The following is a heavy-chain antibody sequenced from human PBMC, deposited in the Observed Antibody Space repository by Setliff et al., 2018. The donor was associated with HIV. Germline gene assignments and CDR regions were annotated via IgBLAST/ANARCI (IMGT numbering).Heavy chain of an antibody. CDR1: GYTISGGYY. D-gene: IGHD3-22*01. CDR2: VYHSGST. J-gene: IGHJ4*02. V-gene: IGHV4-38-2*01. CDR3: ARQPNSPPYYYDRSGFPLHCDY. Sequence: SETLSLTCAVSGYTISGGYYWGWIRQPPGKGLEWIGSVYHSGSTHYNPSLKSRVNISIDTFKNQLSLKLNSVTATDTAVYFCARQPNSPPYYYDRSGFPLHCDYWGQGALVTV.